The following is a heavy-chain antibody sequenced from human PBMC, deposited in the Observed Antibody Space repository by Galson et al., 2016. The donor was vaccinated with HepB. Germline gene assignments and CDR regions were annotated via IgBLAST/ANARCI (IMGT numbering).Heavy chain of an antibody. V-gene: IGHV4-39*01. J-gene: IGHJ5*02. CDR3: ARREKIVVVVFATQLYTSWFDP. CDR2: ISYSGNT. CDR1: GGSVTINNYY. Sequence: SETLSLTCTVSGGSVTINNYYWDWVRQAPGKGLEWIGTISYSGNTDYNPSLQSRVTISVDTSKNQFSLKLTSVTAADTALYYCARREKIVVVVFATQLYTSWFDPWGQGTLVTVSS. D-gene: IGHD2-15*01.